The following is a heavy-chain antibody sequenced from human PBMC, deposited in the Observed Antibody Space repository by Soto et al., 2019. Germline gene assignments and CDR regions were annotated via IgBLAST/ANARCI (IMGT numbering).Heavy chain of an antibody. CDR3: ATHPPYGPLDH. CDR2: IYYSENT. V-gene: IGHV4-39*01. CDR1: GGSISSSSNH. D-gene: IGHD4-17*01. J-gene: IGHJ4*02. Sequence: QLQLQESGPGLVKPSETLSLTCTVSGGSISSSSNHWGWIRQPPGKGLEWIGNIYYSENTYYNPSLKSRVTISVDTPKNLFSLRLTSVTAADTPVYYCATHPPYGPLDHWGQGTLVTVSS.